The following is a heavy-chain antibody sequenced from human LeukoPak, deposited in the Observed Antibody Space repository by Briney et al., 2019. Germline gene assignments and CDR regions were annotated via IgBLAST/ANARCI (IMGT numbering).Heavy chain of an antibody. D-gene: IGHD1-1*01. Sequence: SETLSLTCAVYGGSFSGYYWSWIRQPAGKGLEWIGRIYTSGSTNYNPSLKSRVTMSVDTSKNQFSLKLSSVTAADTAVYYCARGKLERTGYYYYYMDVWGKGTTVTVSS. CDR1: GGSFSGYY. J-gene: IGHJ6*03. CDR3: ARGKLERTGYYYYYMDV. CDR2: IYTSGST. V-gene: IGHV4-59*10.